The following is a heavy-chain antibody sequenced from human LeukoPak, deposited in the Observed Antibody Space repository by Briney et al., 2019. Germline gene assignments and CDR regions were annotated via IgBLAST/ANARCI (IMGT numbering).Heavy chain of an antibody. D-gene: IGHD3-3*01. V-gene: IGHV1-46*01. CDR3: ARDRVDDYDFWSGSHDAFDI. J-gene: IGHJ3*02. Sequence: ASVKVSCKASGYTFTTYYMHWVRQAPGQGLEWMGIINSSSGSTSYAQKFQGRVTMTRDTSTSTVYMELSSLRSEDTAVYYCARDRVDDYDFWSGSHDAFDIWGQGTMVTVSS. CDR1: GYTFTTYY. CDR2: INSSSGST.